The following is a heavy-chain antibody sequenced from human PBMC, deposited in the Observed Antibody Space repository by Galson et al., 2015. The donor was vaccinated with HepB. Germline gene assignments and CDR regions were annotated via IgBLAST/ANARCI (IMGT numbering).Heavy chain of an antibody. J-gene: IGHJ4*02. CDR2: IGVNDGSI. D-gene: IGHD5-12*01. V-gene: IGHV3-23*01. CDR3: AKGRPERPPEHRGYDLPDY. CDR1: GFTFSSYA. Sequence: SLRLSCAASGFTFSSYAMNWVRQAPGKGLEWVSGIGVNDGSIYYANSVKGRFTISRDNSKNTLYLQVNGLRAEDTAIYYCAKGRPERPPEHRGYDLPDYWGQGTLVTVSS.